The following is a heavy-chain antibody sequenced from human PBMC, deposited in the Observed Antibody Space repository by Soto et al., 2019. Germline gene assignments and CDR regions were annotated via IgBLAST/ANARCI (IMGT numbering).Heavy chain of an antibody. CDR3: AKDPGPAYYLVRGGIGYYLDD. CDR2: ISYDGSNT. D-gene: IGHD3-10*01. J-gene: IGHJ4*02. CDR1: GFTFRSYG. Sequence: QVQLVESGGGVVQPGRSLRLSCAASGFTFRSYGMHWVRQAPGKGLEWVAVISYDGSNTYYADSVKGRFTISRDNSKNTLYLQMNSLRAEDTAGYYCAKDPGPAYYLVRGGIGYYLDDWGQGTLVTVSS. V-gene: IGHV3-30*18.